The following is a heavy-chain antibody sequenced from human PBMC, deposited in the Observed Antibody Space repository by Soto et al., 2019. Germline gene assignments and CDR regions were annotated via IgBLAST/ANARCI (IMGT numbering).Heavy chain of an antibody. D-gene: IGHD6-13*01. CDR1: GYTFTSYG. CDR2: ISAYNGNT. CDR3: ARDLRDSSSWYKIDY. Sequence: ASGKVSCKASGYTFTSYGISWVRQAPGQGLEWMGWISAYNGNTNYAQKLQGRVTMTTDTSTSTAYMELRSLRSDDTAVYYCARDLRDSSSWYKIDYWGQGTLVTVSS. V-gene: IGHV1-18*01. J-gene: IGHJ4*02.